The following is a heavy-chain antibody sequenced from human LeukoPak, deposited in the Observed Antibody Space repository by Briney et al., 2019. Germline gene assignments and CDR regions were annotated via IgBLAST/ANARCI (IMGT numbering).Heavy chain of an antibody. Sequence: SVKVSCKASGGTFISYAISWVRQAPGQGLEWMGGIIPIFGTANYAQKFQGRVTITADESTSTAYMELSSLRSEDTAVYYCARDLEAVASWNYYYYWGQGTLVTVSS. CDR3: ARDLEAVASWNYYYY. V-gene: IGHV1-69*01. J-gene: IGHJ4*02. CDR1: GGTFISYA. D-gene: IGHD1-1*01. CDR2: IIPIFGTA.